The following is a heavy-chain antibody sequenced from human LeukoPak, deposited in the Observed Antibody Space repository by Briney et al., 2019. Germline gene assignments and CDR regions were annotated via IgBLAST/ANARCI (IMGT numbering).Heavy chain of an antibody. V-gene: IGHV3-23*01. CDR2: ISGSGGST. CDR3: AKLLYYYDSSQPY. D-gene: IGHD3-22*01. J-gene: IGHJ4*02. Sequence: GGSLRLSCAASGFTVSRNYMSWVRQAPGKGLEWVSAISGSGGSTYYADSVKGRFTISRDNSKNTLYLQMNSLRAEDTAVYYCAKLLYYYDSSQPYWGQGTLVTVSS. CDR1: GFTVSRNY.